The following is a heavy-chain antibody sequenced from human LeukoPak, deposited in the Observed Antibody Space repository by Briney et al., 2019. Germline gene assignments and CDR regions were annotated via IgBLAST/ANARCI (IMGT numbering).Heavy chain of an antibody. Sequence: GGSLRLSCAASGFTFSSYGMSWVRQAPRKGLEWVSAISSGGNTFYADSVKGRFTISRDNSKNTVYLQMNSLRAEGTAVYYCAKGGLAANDYWGQGTLVTVSS. D-gene: IGHD6-13*01. V-gene: IGHV3-23*01. J-gene: IGHJ4*02. CDR1: GFTFSSYG. CDR2: ISSGGNT. CDR3: AKGGLAANDY.